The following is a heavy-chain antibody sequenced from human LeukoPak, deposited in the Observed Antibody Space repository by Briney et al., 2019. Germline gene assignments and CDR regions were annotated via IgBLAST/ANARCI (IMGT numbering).Heavy chain of an antibody. J-gene: IGHJ4*02. CDR1: GFAFSSFA. V-gene: IGHV3-23*01. Sequence: GGSLRLSCAASGFAFSSFAMNWVRQIPGKGLEWVSGISGTGGATYYADSVKGRFTISRDNSKNTLYLQMNSLRGEDTAVYYCAEGTPMVRGLFDYWGQGTLVTVSS. D-gene: IGHD3-10*01. CDR2: ISGTGGAT. CDR3: AEGTPMVRGLFDY.